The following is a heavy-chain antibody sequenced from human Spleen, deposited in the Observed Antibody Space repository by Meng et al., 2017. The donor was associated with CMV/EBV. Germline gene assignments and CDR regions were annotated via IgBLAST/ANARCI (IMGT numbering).Heavy chain of an antibody. Sequence: GGSLRLSCAASGFSFSSYGMHWVRQAPGKGLEWVAVIWSDGSNKYYADSVKGRFTISRDNSKNTLSLQMNSLRAEDTAVYYCAKLRGPTPSGSAFDIWGQGTVVTVSS. V-gene: IGHV3-33*06. D-gene: IGHD1-26*01. CDR1: GFSFSSYG. CDR2: IWSDGSNK. J-gene: IGHJ3*02. CDR3: AKLRGPTPSGSAFDI.